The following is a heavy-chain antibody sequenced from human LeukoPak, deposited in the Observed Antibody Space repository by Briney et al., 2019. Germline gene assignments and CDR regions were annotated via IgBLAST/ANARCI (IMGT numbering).Heavy chain of an antibody. D-gene: IGHD5-24*01. CDR3: ASTQKIVEMGTIGYYFDY. CDR2: IYYSGGT. CDR1: GGSISTYY. Sequence: SETLSLTCTVSGGSISTYYWSRFRQPPGKRLEWIGYIYYSGGTNYNPSLKSRVTISLDTSKKQFSLKLSSVTAADTAVYFCASTQKIVEMGTIGYYFDYWGQGTLVIVSS. J-gene: IGHJ4*02. V-gene: IGHV4-59*01.